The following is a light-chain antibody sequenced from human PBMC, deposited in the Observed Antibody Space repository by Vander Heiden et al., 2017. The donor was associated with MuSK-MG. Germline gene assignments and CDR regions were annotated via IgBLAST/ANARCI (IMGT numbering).Light chain of an antibody. Sequence: DILLTQPPDSLAVSRGERATVGGKASQSVLYSSSNRNYLAWYQQKPGKPPKLLIYWASTRESGVPDRSSGSGSGTDFTLTISSLQAEDVAVYYCQQYNSTPPAFGAGTKVEIK. CDR1: QSVLYSSSNRNY. V-gene: IGKV4-1*01. J-gene: IGKJ3*01. CDR2: WAS. CDR3: QQYNSTPPA.